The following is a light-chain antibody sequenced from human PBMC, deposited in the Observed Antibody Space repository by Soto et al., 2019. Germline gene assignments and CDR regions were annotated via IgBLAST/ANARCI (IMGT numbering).Light chain of an antibody. CDR2: EVS. Sequence: QSALTQPASVSGSLGQSITISCAGTSSDVGDYNYVSWYQQHAGKVPTLLILEVSNRPSGVSTRFSGSKSGNTASLTISGLQAEDEADYYCSSYTSRSTVIFGGGTKLTVL. V-gene: IGLV2-14*01. CDR1: SSDVGDYNY. CDR3: SSYTSRSTVI. J-gene: IGLJ2*01.